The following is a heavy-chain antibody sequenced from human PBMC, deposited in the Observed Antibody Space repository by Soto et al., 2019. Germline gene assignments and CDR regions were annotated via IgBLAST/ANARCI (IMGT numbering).Heavy chain of an antibody. D-gene: IGHD3-22*01. V-gene: IGHV1-3*01. CDR1: GYTFTSYA. J-gene: IGHJ5*02. CDR2: INAGNGNT. CDR3: ARDYYDSSGYYNWFDP. Sequence: QVQLVQSGAEVKKPGASVKVSCKASGYTFTSYAMHWVRQAPGQRLEWMGWINAGNGNTKYSQKFQGRVTITRDTSASTAYMELSSLRSEDTAVYYCARDYYDSSGYYNWFDPWGQGTLVTVSS.